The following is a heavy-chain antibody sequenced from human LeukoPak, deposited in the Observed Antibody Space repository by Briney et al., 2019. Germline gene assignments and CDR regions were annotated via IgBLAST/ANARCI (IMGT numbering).Heavy chain of an antibody. V-gene: IGHV3-7*02. Sequence: GGPLRLSCAASGFTFSSSWMSWVRQAPGKGLEWVANIKHDGTEKYYVDSVKGRFTISRDNAKNSLYLQMNSLRAEDTAVYYCARGMSIAVAGTLGVFDYWGQGTLVTVSS. CDR3: ARGMSIAVAGTLGVFDY. J-gene: IGHJ4*02. CDR2: IKHDGTEK. CDR1: GFTFSSSW. D-gene: IGHD6-19*01.